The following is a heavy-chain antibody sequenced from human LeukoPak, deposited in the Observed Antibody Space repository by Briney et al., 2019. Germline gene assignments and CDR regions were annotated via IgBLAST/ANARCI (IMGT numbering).Heavy chain of an antibody. CDR2: INTDGSST. J-gene: IGHJ2*01. CDR1: GFTFSDYW. CDR3: ARGFWHFDL. V-gene: IGHV3-74*01. Sequence: GGSLRLSCAASGFTFSDYWMHWVRQTPGKGLVWVSRINTDGSSTSYADFVKGRFTISRDNAKNTLYLQMNSLRVEDTAVYYYARGFWHFDLWGRGTLVTVSS.